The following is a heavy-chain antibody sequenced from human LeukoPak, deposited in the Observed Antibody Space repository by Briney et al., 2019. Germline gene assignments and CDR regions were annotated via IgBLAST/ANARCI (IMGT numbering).Heavy chain of an antibody. CDR3: ARQPRSPYTGYDP. Sequence: WETLSLTCTVAGGSISSTTYYWGWIPQLPGKGLEWIGSIYYSGSTYYNPSLKSRVTISVDTSKNQFSLKLTSVTAADTAVYYCARQPRSPYTGYDPWGQGTLVTVSS. J-gene: IGHJ5*02. V-gene: IGHV4-39*01. D-gene: IGHD5-12*01. CDR2: IYYSGST. CDR1: GGSISSTTYY.